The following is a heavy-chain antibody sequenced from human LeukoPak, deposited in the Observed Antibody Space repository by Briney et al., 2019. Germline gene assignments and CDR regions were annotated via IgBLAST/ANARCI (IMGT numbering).Heavy chain of an antibody. CDR3: ARHGLSMVRGVRYYYGMDV. V-gene: IGHV4-39*01. CDR2: IYFCGRT. J-gene: IGHJ6*02. CDR1: GCSISSSTYY. Sequence: SETLSLTCTVSGCSISSSTYYWGWIRQPPGKGLEWIGTIYFCGRTYFNTFLKSRVTISVDTFKKQFASKLSSVTAADTAVYYCARHGLSMVRGVRYYYGMDVWGQGTTVTVSS. D-gene: IGHD3-10*01.